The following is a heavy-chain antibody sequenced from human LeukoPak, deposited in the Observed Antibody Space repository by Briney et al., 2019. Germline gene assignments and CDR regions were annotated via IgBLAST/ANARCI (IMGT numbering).Heavy chain of an antibody. V-gene: IGHV1-69*06. CDR1: GGTFSSYA. Sequence: ASVKVSCKASGGTFSSYAISWVRQAPGQGLEWMGGIIPIFGTANYAQKFQGRVTITADKSTGTAYMELSSLRSEDTAVYYCARETGSGWYGTIDYWGQGTLVTVSS. CDR2: IIPIFGTA. J-gene: IGHJ4*02. CDR3: ARETGSGWYGTIDY. D-gene: IGHD6-19*01.